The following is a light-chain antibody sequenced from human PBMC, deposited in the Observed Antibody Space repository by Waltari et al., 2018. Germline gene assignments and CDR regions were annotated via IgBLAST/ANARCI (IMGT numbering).Light chain of an antibody. V-gene: IGKV3-20*01. CDR3: QQYSNSPLT. Sequence: EIVLTQSTATLFSSPRDRVTLSCRASQTVSSRYLAWYQQKPGQAPRPLIYGASNRATGIPDRFSGSGSGTDFTLTISRVEPEDFAVYYCQQYSNSPLTFGRGTKVEIK. J-gene: IGKJ1*01. CDR2: GAS. CDR1: QTVSSRY.